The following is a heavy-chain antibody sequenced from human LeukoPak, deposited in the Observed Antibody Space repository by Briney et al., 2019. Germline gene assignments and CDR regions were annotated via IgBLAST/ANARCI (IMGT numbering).Heavy chain of an antibody. CDR3: ASPGSGWPNDAFDI. CDR1: GGSISSGGYY. J-gene: IGHJ3*02. V-gene: IGHV4-31*03. Sequence: ASQTLSLTCTVSGGSISSGGYYWSWIRQHPGKGLEWIGYIYYSGSTYYNPSLKSRVTISVDTSKNQFSLKLSSVTAADTAVYYCASPGSGWPNDAFDIWGQGTMVTVSS. D-gene: IGHD6-19*01. CDR2: IYYSGST.